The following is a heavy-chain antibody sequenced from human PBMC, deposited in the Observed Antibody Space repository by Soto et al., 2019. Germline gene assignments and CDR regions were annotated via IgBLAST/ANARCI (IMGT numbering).Heavy chain of an antibody. CDR1: RFTFNNYW. Sequence: EVQLVESGGGLVQPGGSLRLSCAASRFTFNNYWMTWVRQAPGKGLEWVANIKTDGSDKDYLDSVRGRFTISRDNAKNSLYLQMNSLRAEDTAVYYCATAEGWAPGGQIWGQGTMVTVSS. J-gene: IGHJ3*02. CDR2: IKTDGSDK. V-gene: IGHV3-7*01. D-gene: IGHD6-19*01. CDR3: ATAEGWAPGGQI.